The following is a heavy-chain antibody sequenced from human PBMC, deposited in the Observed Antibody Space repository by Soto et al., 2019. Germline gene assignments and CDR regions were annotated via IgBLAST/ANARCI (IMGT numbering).Heavy chain of an antibody. CDR1: GYTFTGYY. V-gene: IGHV1-2*04. Sequence: ASVKVSCKASGYTFTGYYMHWVRQAPGQGLEWMGWINPNSGGTNYAQKFQGWVTMTRDTSISTAYMELSRLRSDDTAVYYCARGLHANKFRYFDWSPKPYGMDVWGQGTTVTVSS. CDR3: ARGLHANKFRYFDWSPKPYGMDV. CDR2: INPNSGGT. D-gene: IGHD3-9*01. J-gene: IGHJ6*02.